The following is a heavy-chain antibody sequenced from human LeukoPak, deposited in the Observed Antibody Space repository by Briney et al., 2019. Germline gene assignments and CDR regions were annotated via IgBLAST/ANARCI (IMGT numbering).Heavy chain of an antibody. CDR2: FDPDDGKT. CDR1: GSTLTEFS. J-gene: IGHJ5*02. D-gene: IGHD3-9*01. Sequence: RASVKVSCKVSGSTLTEFSMHWVRQAPGKGLEWMGGFDPDDGKTIYAQKFQGRLTMTEDTPTDTAYMELSSLRFEDTAVYHSAAYDMFDPWGQGTLVTVSS. CDR3: AAYDMFDP. V-gene: IGHV1-24*01.